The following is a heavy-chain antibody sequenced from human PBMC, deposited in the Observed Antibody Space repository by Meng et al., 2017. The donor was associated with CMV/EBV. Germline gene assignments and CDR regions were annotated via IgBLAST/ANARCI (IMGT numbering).Heavy chain of an antibody. J-gene: IGHJ4*02. D-gene: IGHD3-10*01. V-gene: IGHV2-5*02. CDR1: GFSLSTSGVG. CDR3: AHRLHGSGSYYPYYFDY. Sequence: QTPLKESGPTLAKPTQTPTLTCTFSGFSLSTSGVGVGWIRQPPGKALEWLALIYWDDDKRYSPSLKSRLTITKDTSKNQVVLTMTNMDPVDTATYYCAHRLHGSGSYYPYYFDYWGQGTLVTVSS. CDR2: IYWDDDK.